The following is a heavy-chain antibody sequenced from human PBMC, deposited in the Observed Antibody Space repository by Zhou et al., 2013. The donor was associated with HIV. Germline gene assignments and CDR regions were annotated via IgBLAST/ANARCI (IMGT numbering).Heavy chain of an antibody. J-gene: IGHJ3*02. Sequence: QVQLVQSGAEVKKPGASVKVSCKASGYTFTSYGISWVRQAPGQGLEWMGWISAYNGNTNYAQKVQGRLTMTTDTSTSTAYMELRSLRSDDTAVYYCAIDRVLQQRLENTLAIWGQGTLVSVSS. CDR2: ISAYNGNT. D-gene: IGHD6-13*01. V-gene: IGHV1-18*01. CDR1: GYTFTSYG. CDR3: AIDRVLQQRLENTLAI.